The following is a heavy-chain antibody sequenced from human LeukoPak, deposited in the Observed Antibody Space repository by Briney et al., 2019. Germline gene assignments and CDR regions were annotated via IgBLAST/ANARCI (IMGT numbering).Heavy chain of an antibody. V-gene: IGHV3-23*01. CDR3: ARVMPLEGSGSDTLDY. CDR1: GFTLSNYA. Sequence: TGGSLRLSCAASGFTLSNYAMNWVRQAPGKGLEWVSTISGSGGSTYYADSVKGRFTISRDNSKNTLYLQMNSLRAEDTAVYYCARVMPLEGSGSDTLDYWGQGTLVTVSS. CDR2: ISGSGGST. D-gene: IGHD3-10*01. J-gene: IGHJ4*02.